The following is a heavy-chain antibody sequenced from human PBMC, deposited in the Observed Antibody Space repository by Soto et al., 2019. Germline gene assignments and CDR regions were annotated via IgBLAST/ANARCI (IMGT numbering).Heavy chain of an antibody. Sequence: DVQLVESGGGLVQPGGSLRLSCRGSGFSFSNSWMHWVRHAPGKGLVWVSRINNDGSSTAYADSVKGRFIISRDNAKNMLYMQIHSLRVEDTAVYYCARDEGGPDVWGQGTTVTVSS. V-gene: IGHV3-74*01. CDR2: INNDGSST. CDR3: ARDEGGPDV. CDR1: GFSFSNSW. J-gene: IGHJ6*02.